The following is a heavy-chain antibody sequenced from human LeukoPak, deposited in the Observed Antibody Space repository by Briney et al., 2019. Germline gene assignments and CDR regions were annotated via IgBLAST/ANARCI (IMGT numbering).Heavy chain of an antibody. CDR1: GFTFSSYG. V-gene: IGHV3-30*18. J-gene: IGHJ4*02. Sequence: PGGSLRLSCAASGFTFSSYGMHWVRQAPGKGLEWVAVISYDGSNKYYADSVKGRFTISRDNSKNTLYLQMNSLRAEDTAVYHCANLRAQQLVPGYWGQGTLVTVSS. CDR3: ANLRAQQLVPGY. D-gene: IGHD6-13*01. CDR2: ISYDGSNK.